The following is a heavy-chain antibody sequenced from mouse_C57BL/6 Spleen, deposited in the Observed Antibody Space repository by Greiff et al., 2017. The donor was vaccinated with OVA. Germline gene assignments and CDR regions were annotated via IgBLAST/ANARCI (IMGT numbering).Heavy chain of an antibody. CDR1: GFSLTSYG. D-gene: IGHD2-14*01. V-gene: IGHV2-2*01. J-gene: IGHJ3*01. CDR2: IWSGGST. CDR3: ARGAVRQACAY. Sequence: QVQLKQSGPGLVQPSQSLSITCTVSGFSLTSYGVHWVRQSPGKGLEWLGVIWSGGSTDYNAAFISRLSISKDNSKSQVFFKMNSLQADDTAIYYCARGAVRQACAYWGQGTLVTVSA.